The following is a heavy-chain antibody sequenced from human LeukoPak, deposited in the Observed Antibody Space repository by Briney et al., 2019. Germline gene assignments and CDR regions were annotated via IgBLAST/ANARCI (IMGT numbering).Heavy chain of an antibody. D-gene: IGHD2-2*01. CDR2: INPNSGGT. CDR3: ARGDVIVVIPVVPEYYLDY. CDR1: GYTSTVDY. J-gene: IGHJ4*02. V-gene: IGHV1-2*02. Sequence: ASVKVSCKASGYTSTVDYTHWGRQAPGQGLEWMGWINPNSGGTNYAQKFHGRVTMTRDTSINTAYMELNGLRSDDTAVYYCARGDVIVVIPVVPEYYLDYWGQGTLVTVSS.